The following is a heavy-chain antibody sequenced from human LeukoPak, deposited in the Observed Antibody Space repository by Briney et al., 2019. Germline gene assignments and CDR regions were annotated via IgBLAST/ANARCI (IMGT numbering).Heavy chain of an antibody. Sequence: PGGSPRLSCAASGFTFSSYGMSWVRQAPGKGLEWVSAISGSGGSTYYADSVKGRFTISRDNSKNTLYLQMNSLRAEDTAVYYCAKDGVGANYFDYWGQGTLVTVSS. CDR2: ISGSGGST. V-gene: IGHV3-23*01. J-gene: IGHJ4*02. CDR3: AKDGVGANYFDY. CDR1: GFTFSSYG. D-gene: IGHD1-26*01.